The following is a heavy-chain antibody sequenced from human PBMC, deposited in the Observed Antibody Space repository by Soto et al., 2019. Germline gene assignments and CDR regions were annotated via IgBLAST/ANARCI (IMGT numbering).Heavy chain of an antibody. D-gene: IGHD5-18*01. J-gene: IGHJ4*02. Sequence: PGGSLRLSCAASGFSFVNYAMNWVRQAPGKGLEWVSGLSGSGTSTYYADSVKGRFTISRDNSRDTLFLQMNSLTADDTAVYYCAKLRRIQLWLPAYFDYWGQGTLVTVSS. CDR3: AKLRRIQLWLPAYFDY. CDR1: GFSFVNYA. V-gene: IGHV3-23*01. CDR2: LSGSGTST.